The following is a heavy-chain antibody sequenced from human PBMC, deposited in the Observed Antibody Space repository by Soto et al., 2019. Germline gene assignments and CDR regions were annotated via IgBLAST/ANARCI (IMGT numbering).Heavy chain of an antibody. D-gene: IGHD5-12*01. CDR2: IDPKRGGT. Sequence: QLVQSGAEVKKPGASVKVSCKTSGPTFIAYYIHWVRQAPGQGLEWMGWIDPKRGGTTYEQNFLGRVTMTRDASINTAYMELNRLTSDDTAVYYWARVSVAVPEWGQGTLLTVSS. V-gene: IGHV1-2*02. J-gene: IGHJ4*02. CDR1: GPTFIAYY. CDR3: ARVSVAVPE.